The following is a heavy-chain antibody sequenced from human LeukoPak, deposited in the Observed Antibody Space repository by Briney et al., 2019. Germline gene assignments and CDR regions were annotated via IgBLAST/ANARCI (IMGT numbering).Heavy chain of an antibody. D-gene: IGHD1-26*01. CDR1: GFTFDDYA. CDR3: ARVKRSGSYLSYYYGMDV. V-gene: IGHV3-9*01. CDR2: ISWNSGIT. J-gene: IGHJ6*02. Sequence: GGSLRLSCAASGFTFDDYAMHWVRQAPGMGLEWVSGISWNSGITGYADSVKGRFSISRDNAGNSLYLQMNSLRAEDTAVYYCARVKRSGSYLSYYYGMDVWGQGTTVTVSS.